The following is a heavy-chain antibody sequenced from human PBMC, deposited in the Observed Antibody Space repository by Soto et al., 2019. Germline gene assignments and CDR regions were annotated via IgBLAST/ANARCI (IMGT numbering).Heavy chain of an antibody. CDR3: ARREGDFWSGYYSPNNWFDP. J-gene: IGHJ5*02. V-gene: IGHV4-59*08. CDR1: GGSISSYY. D-gene: IGHD3-3*01. CDR2: IYYSGST. Sequence: PSETLSLTCTVSGGSISSYYWSWIRQPPGKGLEWIGYIYYSGSTNYNPSLKSRVTISVDTSKNQFSLKLSSVTAADTAVYYCARREGDFWSGYYSPNNWFDPWGQGTLVTVSS.